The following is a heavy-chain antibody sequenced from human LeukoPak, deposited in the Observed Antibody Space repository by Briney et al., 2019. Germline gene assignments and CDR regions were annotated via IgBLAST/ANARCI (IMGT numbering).Heavy chain of an antibody. Sequence: GGSLRLSCTASGFTFNSYSIHSVRQAPRKGLKWVADISYDGSDKNYADSVKGRFTIARDNPKNTLYLQMNSLRAEDTALYYCTRGQIVGADARVDYWGQGTLVTVSS. V-gene: IGHV3-30-3*01. CDR2: ISYDGSDK. CDR1: GFTFNSYS. D-gene: IGHD1-26*01. CDR3: TRGQIVGADARVDY. J-gene: IGHJ4*02.